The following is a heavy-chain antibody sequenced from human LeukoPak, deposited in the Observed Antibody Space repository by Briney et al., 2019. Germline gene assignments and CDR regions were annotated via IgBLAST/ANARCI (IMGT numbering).Heavy chain of an antibody. V-gene: IGHV1-2*02. CDR2: INPNSGGT. Sequence: ASVKVSCKTSGYTFTDYYIHWVRQAPGQGLEWMGWINPNSGGTNYVQRFQGRVTMTRDTSITTAYMDLSSLTSDDTAAYYCARHRGDYWGQGTLVTVSS. CDR3: ARHRGDY. D-gene: IGHD3-10*01. J-gene: IGHJ4*02. CDR1: GYTFTDYY.